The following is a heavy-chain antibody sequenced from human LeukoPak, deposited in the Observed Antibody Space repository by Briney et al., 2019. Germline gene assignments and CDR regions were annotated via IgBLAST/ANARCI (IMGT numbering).Heavy chain of an antibody. D-gene: IGHD2-8*01. CDR1: GGSFSGYY. CDR2: INHSGST. CDR3: AGEDCTNGVCYVP. V-gene: IGHV4-34*01. J-gene: IGHJ5*02. Sequence: SETLSLTCAVYGGSFSGYYWSWIRQPPGKGLEWIGEINHSGSTNYNPSLKSRVTISVDTSKNQFSLKLSSVTAADTAVYYCAGEDCTNGVCYVPWGQGTLVTVSS.